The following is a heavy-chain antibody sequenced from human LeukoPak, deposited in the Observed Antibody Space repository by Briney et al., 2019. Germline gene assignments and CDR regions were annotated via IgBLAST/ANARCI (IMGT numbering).Heavy chain of an antibody. V-gene: IGHV1-2*02. J-gene: IGHJ6*02. CDR1: GYTFTGYY. CDR2: INPNSGGT. D-gene: IGHD6-19*01. Sequence: ASVKVSCKASGYTFTGYYMHWVRQAPGQGLEWMGWINPNSGGTNYAQKFQGRVTMTRDTSISTAYMELSRLRSDDTAVYYCARDSAVATYYGVDVWGQGTTVTVS. CDR3: ARDSAVATYYGVDV.